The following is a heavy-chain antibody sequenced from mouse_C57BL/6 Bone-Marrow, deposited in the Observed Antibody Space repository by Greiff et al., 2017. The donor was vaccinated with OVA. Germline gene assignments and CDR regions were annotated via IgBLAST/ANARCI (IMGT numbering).Heavy chain of an antibody. Sequence: QVQLKESGAELARPGASVKLSCKASGYTFTSYGISWVKQRTGQGLEWIGEIYPRSGNTYYNEKFKGKATLTADKSSSTAYMELRSLTAEDSAVYFCARSRDWGRNYFDSWGQGTTLTVSS. D-gene: IGHD4-1*01. CDR3: ARSRDWGRNYFDS. CDR1: GYTFTSYG. CDR2: IYPRSGNT. V-gene: IGHV1-81*01. J-gene: IGHJ2*01.